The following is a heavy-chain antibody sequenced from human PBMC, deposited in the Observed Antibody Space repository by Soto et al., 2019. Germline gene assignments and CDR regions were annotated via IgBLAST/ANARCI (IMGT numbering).Heavy chain of an antibody. CDR2: IYWNDDK. J-gene: IGHJ3*01. CDR1: GFSLNTSGVG. Sequence: SGPTLVNPTQTLTLTCTFSGFSLNTSGVGVGWIRQPPGKALEWLALIYWNDDKRYGPSLKSRLTITKDTSKNQVVLTMTNMDPVDTATYYCEHRRKAAAGIHYDAFDVWGQGTMVTVSS. V-gene: IGHV2-5*01. CDR3: EHRRKAAAGIHYDAFDV. D-gene: IGHD6-13*01.